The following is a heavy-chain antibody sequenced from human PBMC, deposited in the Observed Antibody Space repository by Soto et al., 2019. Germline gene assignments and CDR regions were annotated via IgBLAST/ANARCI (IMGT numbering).Heavy chain of an antibody. CDR2: IFHRGGT. V-gene: IGHV4-4*02. D-gene: IGHD3-10*01. J-gene: IGHJ6*01. CDR1: GDSISSSYW. CDR3: ARNLGGKLYGMDV. Sequence: QVQLQESGPGLVKPSGTLSLTCAVSGDSISSSYWWSWVRQSPGKGLEWIGEIFHRGGTNYNPSLKSRVTISVDKSKNQFSLNLSSVTAADTAVYHCARNLGGKLYGMDVWGQGTTVTVSS.